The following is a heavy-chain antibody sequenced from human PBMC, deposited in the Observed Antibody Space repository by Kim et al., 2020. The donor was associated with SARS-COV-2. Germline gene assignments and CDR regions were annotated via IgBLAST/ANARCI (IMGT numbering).Heavy chain of an antibody. J-gene: IGHJ4*02. D-gene: IGHD3-22*01. CDR3: ARDLDYDSSEFDY. CDR2: ISSSSSYI. CDR1: GFTFSSYS. V-gene: IGHV3-21*01. Sequence: GGSLRLSCAASGFTFSSYSMNWVRQAPGKGLEWVSSISSSSSYIYYADSVKGRFTISRDNAKNSLYLQMNSLRAEDTAVYYCARDLDYDSSEFDYWGQGTLVTVSS.